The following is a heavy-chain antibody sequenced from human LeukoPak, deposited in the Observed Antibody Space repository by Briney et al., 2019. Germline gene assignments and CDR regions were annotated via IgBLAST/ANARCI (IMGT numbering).Heavy chain of an antibody. V-gene: IGHV3-23*05. Sequence: GGSLRLSCAASGFTFSVSVMNWVRQAPGKGLEWVSGVSSSGNNTYYAESVKGRFTISRDNHKNTVHLQMNSLRVEDTAMYYCAKEGGYASSWIWGQGILVTVSS. CDR1: GFTFSVSV. CDR3: AKEGGYASSWI. J-gene: IGHJ4*02. D-gene: IGHD6-13*01. CDR2: VSSSGNNT.